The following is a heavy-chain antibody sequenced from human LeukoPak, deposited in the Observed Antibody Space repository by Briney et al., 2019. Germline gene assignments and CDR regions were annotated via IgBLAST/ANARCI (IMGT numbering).Heavy chain of an antibody. D-gene: IGHD4-11*01. Sequence: ASVKVSCKASGYTFTGYYMHWVRQAPGQGLEWMGRINPNSGGTNYAQKFQGRVTMTRDTSISTAYMELSRLRSDDTAMYYCARDAYSNYCFDYWGQGTLVTVSS. CDR1: GYTFTGYY. J-gene: IGHJ4*02. CDR2: INPNSGGT. V-gene: IGHV1-2*06. CDR3: ARDAYSNYCFDY.